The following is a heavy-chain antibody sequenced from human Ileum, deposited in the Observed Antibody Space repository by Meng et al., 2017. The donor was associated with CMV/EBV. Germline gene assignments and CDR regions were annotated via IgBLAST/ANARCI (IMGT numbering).Heavy chain of an antibody. J-gene: IGHJ4*02. Sequence: SCKASGYTFTAFWIHWVRQAPGQGLEWMGWINTDRGNTNSAQKFQGRVTLTRDTSISTVYMELHSLRSDDTAVYYCARGDGEPTDYWGQGTLVTVSS. CDR1: GYTFTAFW. CDR3: ARGDGEPTDY. CDR2: INTDRGNT. D-gene: IGHD3-10*01. V-gene: IGHV1-2*02.